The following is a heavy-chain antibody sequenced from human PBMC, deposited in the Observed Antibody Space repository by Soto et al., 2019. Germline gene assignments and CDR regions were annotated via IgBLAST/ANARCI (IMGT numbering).Heavy chain of an antibody. Sequence: GGSLRLSCAASGCTFSSYAMSWVRQAPGKGLEWVSAISGSGGSTYYADSVKGRFTISRDNSKNTLYLQMNSLRAEDTAVYYCAKFYDSSGYYYKVLDYWGQGTLVTVSS. CDR1: GCTFSSYA. CDR3: AKFYDSSGYYYKVLDY. D-gene: IGHD3-22*01. CDR2: ISGSGGST. J-gene: IGHJ4*02. V-gene: IGHV3-23*01.